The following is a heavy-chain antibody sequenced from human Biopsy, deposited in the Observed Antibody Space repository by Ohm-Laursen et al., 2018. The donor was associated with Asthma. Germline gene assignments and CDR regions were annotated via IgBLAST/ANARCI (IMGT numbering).Heavy chain of an antibody. V-gene: IGHV1-2*06. J-gene: IGHJ5*02. CDR2: INPNSGGT. D-gene: IGHD6-13*01. CDR1: GYTFIGCH. CDR3: ARGQKSAGDRWFDP. Sequence: SSVKISCKTSGYTFIGCHIHWMRQAPGQGLEWMGRINPNSGGTNYAQKFQGRVTMTRDTSISTAYMEVSRLRSDDTAVYYCARGQKSAGDRWFDPWGQGTLVTVSS.